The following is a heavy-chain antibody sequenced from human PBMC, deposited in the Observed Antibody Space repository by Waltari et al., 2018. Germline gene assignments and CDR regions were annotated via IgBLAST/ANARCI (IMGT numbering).Heavy chain of an antibody. J-gene: IGHJ6*02. CDR3: AKDFGIAVAGRGMDV. D-gene: IGHD6-19*01. CDR2: ISSSGSTI. CDR1: GFTFSSYE. Sequence: EVQLVESGGGLVQPGGSLRLSCVASGFTFSSYEMNWVRQAPGKGLEWVSYISSSGSTIYYADSVKGRFTISRDNAKNSLYLQMNSLRAEDTAVYYCAKDFGIAVAGRGMDVWGQGTTVTVSS. V-gene: IGHV3-48*03.